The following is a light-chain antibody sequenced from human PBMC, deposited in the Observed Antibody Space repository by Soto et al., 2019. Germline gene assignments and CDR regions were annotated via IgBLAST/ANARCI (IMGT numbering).Light chain of an antibody. CDR1: SSDVGGYSY. J-gene: IGLJ7*01. CDR2: DVI. Sequence: QSVLTQPHSVSGSPGQSVTISCTGTSSDVGGYSYVSWYQQHPGKAPQLIIYDVIKRPSGVPDRFSGSKSGNTASLTISGLQDEDDADYYCCSYTGSYSYVFGIGTQLTVL. CDR3: CSYTGSYSYV. V-gene: IGLV2-11*01.